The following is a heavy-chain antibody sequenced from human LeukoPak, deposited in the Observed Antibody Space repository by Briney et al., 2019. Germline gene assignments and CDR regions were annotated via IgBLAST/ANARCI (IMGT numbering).Heavy chain of an antibody. CDR2: ISSSSSYI. D-gene: IGHD3-10*02. CDR1: GFTVSSNY. Sequence: PGGSLRLSCAASGFTVSSNYMSWVRQAPGKGLEWVSSISSSSSYIYYADSVKGRFTISRDNAKNSLYLQMNSLRAEDTAVYYCARALGRGTMSTPYYFDYWGQGTLVTVSS. V-gene: IGHV3-21*01. J-gene: IGHJ4*02. CDR3: ARALGRGTMSTPYYFDY.